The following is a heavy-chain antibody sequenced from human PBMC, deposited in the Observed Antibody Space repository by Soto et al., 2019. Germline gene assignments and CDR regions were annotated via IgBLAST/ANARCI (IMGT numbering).Heavy chain of an antibody. CDR2: IIPIFGTA. V-gene: IGHV1-69*13. CDR3: ARLPMIVVVKSLDAFDI. D-gene: IGHD3-22*01. J-gene: IGHJ3*02. Sequence: GASVKVSCKASGGTFSSYAISWVRQAPGQGLEWMGGIIPIFGTANYAQKFQGRVTITADESTSTAYMELSSLRSEDTAVYYCARLPMIVVVKSLDAFDIWGQGTMVTVSS. CDR1: GGTFSSYA.